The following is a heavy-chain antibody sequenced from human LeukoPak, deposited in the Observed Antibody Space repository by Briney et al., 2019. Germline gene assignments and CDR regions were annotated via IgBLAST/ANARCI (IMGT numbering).Heavy chain of an antibody. CDR3: ARDRAVAGPSHDAFDI. Sequence: GGSLRLSCAASGFTFSSYGMHWVRRAPGKGLEWVAVIWYDGSNKYYADSVKGRFTISRDNSKNTLYLQMNSLRAEDTAVYYCARDRAVAGPSHDAFDIWGQGTMDTVSS. CDR2: IWYDGSNK. CDR1: GFTFSSYG. V-gene: IGHV3-33*01. D-gene: IGHD6-19*01. J-gene: IGHJ3*02.